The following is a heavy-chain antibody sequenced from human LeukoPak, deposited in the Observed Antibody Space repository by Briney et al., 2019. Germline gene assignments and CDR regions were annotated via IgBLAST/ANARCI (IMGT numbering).Heavy chain of an antibody. V-gene: IGHV1-18*01. J-gene: IGHJ4*02. CDR2: VNAHNGDT. CDR1: GYTFISYG. CDR3: ARDRSTGPVPGTWIIAH. D-gene: IGHD6-13*01. Sequence: ASVKVSCKASGYTFISYGITWVRQAPGQGLEWMGWVNAHNGDTIYAQKFQGRVSMTTDTSTSTLYMELRSLRSDDTAVYYCARDRSTGPVPGTWIIAHWGQGTLVTVSS.